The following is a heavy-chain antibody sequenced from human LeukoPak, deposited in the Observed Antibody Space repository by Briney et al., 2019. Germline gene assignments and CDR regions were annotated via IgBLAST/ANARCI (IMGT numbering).Heavy chain of an antibody. V-gene: IGHV3-21*01. D-gene: IGHD3-10*01. CDR1: GFTFSSYS. CDR2: ISSSSSYI. Sequence: PGGSLRLSCAASGFTFSSYSMNWVRQAPGKGLEWVSSISSSSSYIYYADSVKGRFTISRDNAKNSLYLQMNSLRAEDTAVYYCAKPARVLLFYYYYMDVWGKGTTVTVSS. J-gene: IGHJ6*03. CDR3: AKPARVLLFYYYYMDV.